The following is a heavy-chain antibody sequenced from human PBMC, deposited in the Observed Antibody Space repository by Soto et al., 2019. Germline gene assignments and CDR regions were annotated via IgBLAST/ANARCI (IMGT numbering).Heavy chain of an antibody. V-gene: IGHV1-46*01. J-gene: IGHJ6*02. CDR1: GYTFSNYY. CDR3: ARGPKLTDFGDRGYYGMDV. CDR2: INPSGGGT. Sequence: QVHLVQSGAEVKKPGASVTFPCKASGYTFSNYYMHWVRQAPGQGLEWVGIINPSGGGTTDAQNFQGRVTMTRDTSTSTVYMELNSLRSEDTAVYYCARGPKLTDFGDRGYYGMDVWGHGTTVTVSS. D-gene: IGHD4-17*01.